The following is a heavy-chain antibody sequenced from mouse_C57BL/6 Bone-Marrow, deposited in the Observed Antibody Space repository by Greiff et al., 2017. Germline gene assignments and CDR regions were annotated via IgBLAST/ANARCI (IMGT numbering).Heavy chain of an antibody. Sequence: EVQGVESGGGLVKPGGSLQLSCAASGFTFSDYGMHWVRQAPEKGLEWVAYISSGSSTIYYADTVTGRFTISRDNAKNTLFLQMTSLRSEDTAMYYCARDYYGHYYAMDYWGQGTSVTVSS. CDR1: GFTFSDYG. V-gene: IGHV5-17*01. CDR2: ISSGSSTI. D-gene: IGHD1-1*01. J-gene: IGHJ4*01. CDR3: ARDYYGHYYAMDY.